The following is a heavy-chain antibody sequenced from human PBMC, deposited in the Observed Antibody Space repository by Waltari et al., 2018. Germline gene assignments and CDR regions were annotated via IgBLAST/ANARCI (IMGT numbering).Heavy chain of an antibody. CDR3: ASGPDHGDF. J-gene: IGHJ4*02. V-gene: IGHV3-7*01. Sequence: EMQLVESGGGLVQPGGSLRLFCAASESTFRNYWMTWVRQAPGSGLEWVANINEDGSKSFYVDSVKGRFTISRDNAKNSLYLQMNSLRAEDTAIYYCASGPDHGDFWGQGTLVTVSS. CDR1: ESTFRNYW. CDR2: INEDGSKS.